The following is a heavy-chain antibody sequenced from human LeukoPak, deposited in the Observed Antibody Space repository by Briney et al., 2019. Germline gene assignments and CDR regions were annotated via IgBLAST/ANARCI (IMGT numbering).Heavy chain of an antibody. CDR1: GGSISSYY. D-gene: IGHD3-3*01. J-gene: IGHJ4*02. CDR2: IYTSGST. CDR3: ARTGDDFWSGYHDY. V-gene: IGHV4-4*07. Sequence: SETLSLTCTVSGGSISSYYWSWIRQPAGKGLEWIGRIYTSGSTNYNPSLKSRVTMSVDTSKNQFSLKLSSVTAADTAVYYCARTGDDFWSGYHDYWGQGTLVTVSS.